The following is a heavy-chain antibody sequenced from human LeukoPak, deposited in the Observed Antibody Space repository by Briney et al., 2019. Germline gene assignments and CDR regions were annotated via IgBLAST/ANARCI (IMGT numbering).Heavy chain of an antibody. CDR2: IYYSGST. V-gene: IGHV4-30-4*01. D-gene: IGHD5-12*01. Sequence: SETLSLTCTVSGGSISSGDYYWSWIRQPPGKGLEWLGYIYYSGSTYYNPSLKSRVTISVDTSKNQFSLKLSSVTAADTAVYYCAREALSGYVSGFDYWGQGTLVTVSS. CDR1: GGSISSGDYY. CDR3: AREALSGYVSGFDY. J-gene: IGHJ4*02.